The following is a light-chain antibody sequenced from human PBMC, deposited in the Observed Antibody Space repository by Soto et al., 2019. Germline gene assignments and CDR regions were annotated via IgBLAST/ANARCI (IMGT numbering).Light chain of an antibody. CDR1: QSVSSNY. Sequence: DIVLTQSPGTLSLSPGERATLSCRSSQSVSSNYLAWYQQKPDQAPRLVIYDVSGRATGIPDRFSGSGSGTAFTLTISRLEPDFSAVYYCQQYGSSPTFGQGTKVEIK. V-gene: IGKV3-20*01. J-gene: IGKJ1*01. CDR3: QQYGSSPT. CDR2: DVS.